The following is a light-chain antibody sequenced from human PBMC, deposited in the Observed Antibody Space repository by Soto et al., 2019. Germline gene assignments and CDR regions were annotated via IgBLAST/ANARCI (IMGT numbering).Light chain of an antibody. CDR2: EVS. CDR3: SSYTNSSTRV. CDR1: TSDVGAYNY. Sequence: QSALTQPASVSGSPGQSITISCTGSTSDVGAYNYVSWYKHHPGQAPQLMIYEVSNRPSGVSNRFSGSKSGNTASLTISGLQADDEGDYYCSSYTNSSTRVFGGGTQLTVL. J-gene: IGLJ3*02. V-gene: IGLV2-14*01.